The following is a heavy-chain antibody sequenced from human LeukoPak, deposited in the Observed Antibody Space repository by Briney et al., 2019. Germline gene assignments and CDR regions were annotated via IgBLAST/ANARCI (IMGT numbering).Heavy chain of an antibody. CDR2: ISDSGST. CDR1: GGSISSYY. D-gene: IGHD4-11*01. CDR3: ARATTTYYFDS. V-gene: IGHV4-59*01. J-gene: IGHJ4*02. Sequence: SETLSLTCTVSGGSISSYYWSWIRQPPGKGLEWIGYISDSGSTNYNSPLESRITISLDTSKNQFTLKLTSLTAADTAVYYCARATTTYYFDSWGQGILVTVSS.